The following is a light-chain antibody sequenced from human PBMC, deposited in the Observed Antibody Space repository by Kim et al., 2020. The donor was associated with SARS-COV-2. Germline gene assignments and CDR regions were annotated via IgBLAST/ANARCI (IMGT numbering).Light chain of an antibody. CDR2: DDS. V-gene: IGLV3-21*01. Sequence: PGQTARITCGGNNIGGHSVHWYQQKPGQAPVLVIYDDSDRPSGIPERFSGSKAATTATLTISRVEAGDEADYYCQVWDTDTDDYVFGTGTKVTVL. J-gene: IGLJ1*01. CDR1: NIGGHS. CDR3: QVWDTDTDDYV.